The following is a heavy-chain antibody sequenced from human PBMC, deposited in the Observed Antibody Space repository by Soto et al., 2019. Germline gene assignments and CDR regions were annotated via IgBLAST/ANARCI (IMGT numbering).Heavy chain of an antibody. V-gene: IGHV3-23*01. CDR1: GFTFNNYA. D-gene: IGHD3-10*01. CDR2: ISGGGDTT. J-gene: IGHJ4*02. Sequence: EVQLLESGGGLVQPGGSLRLSCAASGFTFNNYAMSWVRQAPGKGLEWVSAISGGGDTTSYADSVKGRFTVSRDGSKNTLYVQMNSLRAGDTAVYYCAKGRGGSGSLTPRVDFWGQGTLVTVSS. CDR3: AKGRGGSGSLTPRVDF.